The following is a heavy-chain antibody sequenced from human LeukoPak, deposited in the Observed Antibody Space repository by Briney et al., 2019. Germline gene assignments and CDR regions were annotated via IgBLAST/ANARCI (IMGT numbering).Heavy chain of an antibody. CDR2: ISYDGSNK. D-gene: IGHD3-10*01. CDR1: GFTFSSYG. V-gene: IGHV3-30*18. J-gene: IGHJ4*02. Sequence: SGGSLRLSCAASGFTFSSYGMHWVRQAPGKGLEWVAVISYDGSNKYYADSVKGRFTISRDNSKNTLYLQMNSLRAEDTAVYYCAKDRFEVRGVISDYFDYWGQGTLVTVSS. CDR3: AKDRFEVRGVISDYFDY.